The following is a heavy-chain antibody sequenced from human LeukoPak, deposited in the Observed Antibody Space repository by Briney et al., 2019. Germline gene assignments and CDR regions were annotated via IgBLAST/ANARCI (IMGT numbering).Heavy chain of an antibody. CDR2: ISGYNGNT. CDR1: GYTFSSYG. J-gene: IGHJ4*02. CDR3: ARDLARGGSSWFFDY. V-gene: IGHV1-18*01. D-gene: IGHD6-13*01. Sequence: ASVKVSCKASGYTFSSYGITWVRQAPGQGLEWMGWISGYNGNTNYAQNLQGRVTMTTDTSTSTAYMELRSLRSDDTAVYYCARDLARGGSSWFFDYWGQGTLVTVSS.